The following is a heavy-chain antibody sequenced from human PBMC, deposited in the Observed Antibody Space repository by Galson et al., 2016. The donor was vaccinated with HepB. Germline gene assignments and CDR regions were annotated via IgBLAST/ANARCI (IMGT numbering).Heavy chain of an antibody. Sequence: SLRLSCAAPGFIFDDYAMHWVRQAPGKGLEWVAGITWNSGNIKYADSVEGRFTIARDNAKNSLSLEMDSLRVEDTAYYYCGKGDCSGPTCWVDPWDQGTLVIVSS. J-gene: IGHJ5*02. V-gene: IGHV3-9*01. D-gene: IGHD2-15*01. CDR2: ITWNSGNI. CDR1: GFIFDDYA. CDR3: GKGDCSGPTCWVDP.